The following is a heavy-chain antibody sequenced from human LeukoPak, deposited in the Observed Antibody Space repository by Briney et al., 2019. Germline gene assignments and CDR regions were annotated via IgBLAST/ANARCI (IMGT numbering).Heavy chain of an antibody. Sequence: GESLKISCKGSGYSFTSYWIGWVRQMPGKGLEWMGIIYPGDSDTRYSPSFQGQVTISADKSISTAYLQWSSLKASDTAMYYCARGSPVYGWNSGDYYYGMDVWGQGTTVTVSS. CDR3: ARGSPVYGWNSGDYYYGMDV. CDR1: GYSFTSYW. J-gene: IGHJ6*02. V-gene: IGHV5-51*01. D-gene: IGHD1-7*01. CDR2: IYPGDSDT.